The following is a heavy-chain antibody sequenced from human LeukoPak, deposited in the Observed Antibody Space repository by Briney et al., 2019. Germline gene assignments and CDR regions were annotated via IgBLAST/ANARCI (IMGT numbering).Heavy chain of an antibody. CDR3: ARDLSASSNVLLGPYYFGY. CDR1: GFTFSSYW. CDR2: IKQDGSEK. J-gene: IGHJ4*02. V-gene: IGHV3-7*01. Sequence: PGGSLRLSCAASGFTFSSYWMSWVRQAPGKGLEWVANIKQDGSEKYYVDSVKGRFTISRDNARNSLYLQMNSLRAEDTAVYYCARDLSASSNVLLGPYYFGYWGQGTVVTVSS. D-gene: IGHD3-10*01.